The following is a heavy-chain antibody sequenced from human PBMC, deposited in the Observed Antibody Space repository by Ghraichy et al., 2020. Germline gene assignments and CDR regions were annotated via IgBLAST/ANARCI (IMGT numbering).Heavy chain of an antibody. CDR2: INHSGST. J-gene: IGHJ6*02. V-gene: IGHV4-34*01. CDR1: GGSFSGYY. D-gene: IGHD2-2*01. CDR3: ARVYCSSTSCYRWGYYYGMDV. Sequence: SETLSLTCAVYGGSFSGYYWSWIRQPPGKGLEWIGEINHSGSTNYNPSLKSRVTISVDTSKNQFSLKLSSVTAADTAVYYCARVYCSSTSCYRWGYYYGMDVWGQGTTVTVSS.